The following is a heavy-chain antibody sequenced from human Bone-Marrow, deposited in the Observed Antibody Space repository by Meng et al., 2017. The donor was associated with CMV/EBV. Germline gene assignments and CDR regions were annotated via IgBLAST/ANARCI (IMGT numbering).Heavy chain of an antibody. J-gene: IGHJ4*02. CDR1: GFTFSSYG. CDR3: ARDPRAYFDY. V-gene: IGHV3-64*02. Sequence: GESLKISCAASGFTFSSYGMHWVRQAPGKGLEYVSAISSNGGSTYYADSVKGRFTISRDNSKNTLYLQMGSLRAEDMAVYYCARDPRAYFDYWGQGTLVTVSS. CDR2: ISSNGGST.